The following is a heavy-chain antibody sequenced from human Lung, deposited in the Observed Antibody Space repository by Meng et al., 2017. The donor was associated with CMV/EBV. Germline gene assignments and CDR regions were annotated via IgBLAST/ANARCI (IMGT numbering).Heavy chain of an antibody. D-gene: IGHD3-22*01. CDR2: IIPIFGTA. CDR1: GGNFGTYA. Sequence: XVXVSXXASGGNFGTYAISWVRQAPGQGLEWMGGIIPIFGTARFAQKFQGRVTITTDESTAYMELSSLRSEDAAVYYCARTRYDSSGYDAYYYYAMDVWGQGTXVTVSS. J-gene: IGHJ6*02. V-gene: IGHV1-69*05. CDR3: ARTRYDSSGYDAYYYYAMDV.